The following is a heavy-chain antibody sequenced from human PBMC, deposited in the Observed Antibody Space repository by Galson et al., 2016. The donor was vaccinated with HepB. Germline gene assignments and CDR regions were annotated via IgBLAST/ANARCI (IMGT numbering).Heavy chain of an antibody. Sequence: SVTVSCKASGYTFTSYYMYWVRQAPGQGLEWMGIINPSGGSTSYAQKFQGRVTMTRDTSTSTVNMELSSLRSEDTAVYYCARGGTEDSSSSPAFDIWGQGTMVTVSS. V-gene: IGHV1-46*01. CDR3: ARGGTEDSSSSPAFDI. D-gene: IGHD6-6*01. CDR2: INPSGGST. J-gene: IGHJ3*02. CDR1: GYTFTSYY.